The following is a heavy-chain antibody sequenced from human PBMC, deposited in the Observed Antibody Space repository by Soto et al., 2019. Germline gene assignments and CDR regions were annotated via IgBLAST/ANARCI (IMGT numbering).Heavy chain of an antibody. D-gene: IGHD6-6*01. CDR3: ARQGDSSSRVPDY. V-gene: IGHV1-3*01. CDR1: GYTFTSYA. CDR2: INAGNGNT. J-gene: IGHJ4*02. Sequence: ASVKVSCNASGYTFTSYAMHLVRQAPGQRLEWMGWINAGNGNTKYSQKFQGRVTITRDTSASTAYMELSSLRSEDTAVYYCARQGDSSSRVPDYWGQGTLVTVSS.